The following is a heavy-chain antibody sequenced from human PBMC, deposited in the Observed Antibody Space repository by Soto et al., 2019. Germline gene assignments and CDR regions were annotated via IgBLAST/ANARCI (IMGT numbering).Heavy chain of an antibody. D-gene: IGHD3-16*02. Sequence: SETLSLTCTVSGGSISSYYWSWIRQPPGKGLEWIGYIYYSGSTNYNPSLKSRVTISVDTSKSQFSLKLSSVTAADTAVYYCAGLEGDYVWGSYRYTYAFDIRAQRTTVTVSS. CDR1: GGSISSYY. CDR2: IYYSGST. V-gene: IGHV4-59*01. J-gene: IGHJ3*02. CDR3: AGLEGDYVWGSYRYTYAFDI.